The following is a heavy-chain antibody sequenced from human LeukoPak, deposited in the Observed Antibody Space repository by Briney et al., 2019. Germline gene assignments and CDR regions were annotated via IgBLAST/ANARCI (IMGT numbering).Heavy chain of an antibody. V-gene: IGHV4-39*01. CDR3: ARQIPLGYYYGMDV. J-gene: IGHJ6*02. CDR2: VYYRGTT. CDR1: GGSIITNSYY. D-gene: IGHD2-2*02. Sequence: PSETLSLTCDVSGGSIITNSYYWDWVRQPPGKGLEWIGSVYYRGTTYYNPSLESRVTLSVDTSKNQFSLKLSSVTAADTAVYYCARQIPLGYYYGMDVWGQGTTVTVSS.